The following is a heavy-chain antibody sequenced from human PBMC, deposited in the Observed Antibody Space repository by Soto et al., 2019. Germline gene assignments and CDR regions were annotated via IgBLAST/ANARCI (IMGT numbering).Heavy chain of an antibody. Sequence: SETLSLTCAVYGGSFIGYYWNWIRQTPGKGLEWIGEINHSGSTNYNPSLKSRVTISVDTSKNQFSLKLSSVTAADTAVYYCERGYGRNFDYWGQGTLATVS. CDR2: INHSGST. CDR1: GGSFIGYY. J-gene: IGHJ4*02. D-gene: IGHD3-10*01. V-gene: IGHV4-34*01. CDR3: ERGYGRNFDY.